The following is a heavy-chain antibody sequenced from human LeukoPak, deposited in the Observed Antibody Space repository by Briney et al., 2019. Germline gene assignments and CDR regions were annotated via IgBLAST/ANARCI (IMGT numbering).Heavy chain of an antibody. J-gene: IGHJ5*02. V-gene: IGHV1-18*01. CDR2: IITYNGNT. D-gene: IGHD1-26*01. CDR3: ARDTKRSRARWENLGFDP. Sequence: ASVKVSCKASGYTFTNYGISWVRQAPGQGLEWMGYIITYNGNTNYAQKLQGRVTMTTDTSTSTAYMELRSLRSDDTAVCYCARDTKRSRARWENLGFDPWGQGTLVTVSS. CDR1: GYTFTNYG.